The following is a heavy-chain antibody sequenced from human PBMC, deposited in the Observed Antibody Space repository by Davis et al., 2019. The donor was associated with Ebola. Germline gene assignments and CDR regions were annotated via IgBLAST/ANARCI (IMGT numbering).Heavy chain of an antibody. J-gene: IGHJ4*02. Sequence: ASVKVSCKASGYTFTSYDINWVRQAPGQGLEWMGWINPNSGGTNYAQKFQGWVTMTRDTSISTAYMELSRLRSDDTAVYYRARGLLWFGELLPHYYFDYWGQGTLVTVSS. V-gene: IGHV1-2*04. CDR1: GYTFTSYD. CDR2: INPNSGGT. CDR3: ARGLLWFGELLPHYYFDY. D-gene: IGHD3-10*01.